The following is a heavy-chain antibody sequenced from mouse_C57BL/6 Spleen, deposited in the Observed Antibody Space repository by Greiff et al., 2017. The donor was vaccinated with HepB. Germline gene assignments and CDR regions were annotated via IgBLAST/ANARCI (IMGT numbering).Heavy chain of an antibody. J-gene: IGHJ1*03. CDR2: IYPRSGNT. CDR1: GYTFTSYG. Sequence: VQLQQSGAELARPGASVKLSCKASGYTFTSYGISWVKQRTGQGLEWIGEIYPRSGNTYYNEKFKGKATLTADKSSSTAYMELRSLTSEDSAVYFCARITTVVANRSYWYFDVWGTGTTVTVSS. V-gene: IGHV1-81*01. CDR3: ARITTVVANRSYWYFDV. D-gene: IGHD1-1*01.